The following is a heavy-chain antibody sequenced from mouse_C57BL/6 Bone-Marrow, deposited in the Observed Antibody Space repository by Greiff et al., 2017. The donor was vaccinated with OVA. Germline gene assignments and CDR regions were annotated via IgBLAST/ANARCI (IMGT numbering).Heavy chain of an antibody. CDR1: GYTFTDYY. J-gene: IGHJ4*01. Sequence: EVKLQQSGPELVKPGASVKISCKASGYTFTDYYMNWVKQSHGKSLEWIGDINPNNGGTSYNQKFKGKATLTVDKSSSTAYMELRSLTSEDSAVYYCARGDGDYWGQGTSVTVSS. CDR3: ARGDGDY. CDR2: INPNNGGT. D-gene: IGHD2-3*01. V-gene: IGHV1-26*01.